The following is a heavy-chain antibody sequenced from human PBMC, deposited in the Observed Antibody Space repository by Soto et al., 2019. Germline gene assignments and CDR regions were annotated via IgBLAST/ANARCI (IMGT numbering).Heavy chain of an antibody. V-gene: IGHV5-51*01. CDR1: GYSFTSYW. CDR2: IYPGDSDT. CDR3: ARQLEHDAFDI. D-gene: IGHD1-1*01. J-gene: IGHJ3*02. Sequence: GESLKISCKGSGYSFTSYWIGWVRQMPGKGLEWMGIIYPGDSDTRYSPSFQGQVTISADKSISTADLQWSSLKASDTDMYYCARQLEHDAFDIWGQGTMVTVSS.